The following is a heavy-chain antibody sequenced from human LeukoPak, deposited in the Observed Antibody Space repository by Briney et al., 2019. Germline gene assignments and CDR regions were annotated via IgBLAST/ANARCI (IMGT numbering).Heavy chain of an antibody. CDR1: GFTFSDYY. V-gene: IGHV3-11*04. CDR2: ISSSGGTI. CDR3: ARDGGYHYGDHYFDY. J-gene: IGHJ4*02. D-gene: IGHD5-18*01. Sequence: GSLRLSCAASGFTFSDYYMSWIRQAPGKGLEWVSYISSSGGTIYYADSVKGRFTISRDNAKNLLDLQMNSLRAEDTAVYYCARDGGYHYGDHYFDYWGQGTLVTVSS.